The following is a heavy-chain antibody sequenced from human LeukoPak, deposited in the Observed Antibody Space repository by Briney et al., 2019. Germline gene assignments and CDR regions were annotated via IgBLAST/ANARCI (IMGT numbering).Heavy chain of an antibody. CDR2: ISPGDSDT. Sequence: PGESLKISCKGSGYSFTNYWIGWVRQMPGKGLEWMGIISPGDSDTRYSPSFQAQVTISADKSISTAYLQWSSLKASDTAMYYCARRYCSAGSCLDYWGQGTLVTVSS. J-gene: IGHJ4*02. CDR1: GYSFTNYW. V-gene: IGHV5-51*01. D-gene: IGHD2-15*01. CDR3: ARRYCSAGSCLDY.